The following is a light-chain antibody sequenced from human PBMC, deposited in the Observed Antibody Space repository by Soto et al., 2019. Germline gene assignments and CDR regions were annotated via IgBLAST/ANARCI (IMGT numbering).Light chain of an antibody. V-gene: IGLV4-69*01. Sequence: QSVLTQSPSASASLGASVKLTCTLSRGHSSYAIAWHQQQPEKGPRYLMKLNSDGSHSKGDGIPDRFSGSSSGAERYLTISSLQSEDEADYYCQPWGTGIRVVFGGGTKLTVL. CDR2: LNSDGSH. CDR1: RGHSSYA. J-gene: IGLJ2*01. CDR3: QPWGTGIRVV.